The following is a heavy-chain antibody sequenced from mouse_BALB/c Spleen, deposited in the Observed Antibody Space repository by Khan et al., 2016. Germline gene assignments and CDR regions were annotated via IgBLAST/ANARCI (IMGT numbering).Heavy chain of an antibody. V-gene: IGHV9-1*02. CDR1: GYNFKNYG. J-gene: IGHJ4*01. Sequence: QIQLVQSGPELKKPGETVKISCKASGYNFKNYGMNWVKQAPGKGLKWMGWIKTYTGESTYADDFKGRFAFSLEASASTAYLQINNLKNEDMATYFCARVKLLDLYYAMDYWGQGTSVTVSS. CDR2: IKTYTGES. D-gene: IGHD1-1*01. CDR3: ARVKLLDLYYAMDY.